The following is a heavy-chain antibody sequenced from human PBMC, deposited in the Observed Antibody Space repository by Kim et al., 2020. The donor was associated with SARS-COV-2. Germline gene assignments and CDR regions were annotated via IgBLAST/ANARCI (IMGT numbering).Heavy chain of an antibody. D-gene: IGHD2-15*01. CDR3: ARGVVALLYGMDV. Sequence: YHPALKRRVTISVDPSKNQFSLKLSSVTAADTAVYYCARGVVALLYGMDVWGQGTTVTVSS. J-gene: IGHJ6*02. V-gene: IGHV4-34*01.